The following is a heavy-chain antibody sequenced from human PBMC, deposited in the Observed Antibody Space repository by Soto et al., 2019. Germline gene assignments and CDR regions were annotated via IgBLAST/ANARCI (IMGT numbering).Heavy chain of an antibody. CDR3: AKDGLNARDIVVIPSFNYMDV. D-gene: IGHD2-2*01. CDR1: GFTFSDYY. V-gene: IGHV3-30*18. Sequence: GGSLRLSCAASGFTFSDYYMSWIRQAPGKGLEWVAVMSFDGSNKYYADSVKGRFTISRDNPKNTLYLQMSTLRAEDTAVYYCAKDGLNARDIVVIPSFNYMDVWGKGTTVTVSS. CDR2: MSFDGSNK. J-gene: IGHJ6*03.